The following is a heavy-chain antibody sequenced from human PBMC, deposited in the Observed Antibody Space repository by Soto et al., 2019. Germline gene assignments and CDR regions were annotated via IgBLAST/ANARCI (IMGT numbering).Heavy chain of an antibody. D-gene: IGHD3-22*01. CDR2: INHSGRV. CDR3: STRAYDTNGYYRFDP. Sequence: SETLSLTCAVYGGSFSGHSWTWIRQSPGKGLEWIGDINHSGRVNYSPSLKSRVTISLDTSKNQFSLTLSAVTAADTAMYYCSTRAYDTNGYYRFDPRGQGTLVTVSS. V-gene: IGHV4-34*01. J-gene: IGHJ5*01. CDR1: GGSFSGHS.